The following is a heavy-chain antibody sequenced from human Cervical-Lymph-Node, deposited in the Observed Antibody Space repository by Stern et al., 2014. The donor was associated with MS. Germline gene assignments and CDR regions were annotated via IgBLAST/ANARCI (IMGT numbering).Heavy chain of an antibody. Sequence: HLQLQESGPGLVKPSETLSLTCTVSGGSISRSTYYWGWIRQPPGKGLELIGSIYYRGTPPYSPPPKSPVPLPVDTSKNQFPLKLSPVTAADTAVYYCARHHGDHSVVVPFPYFDYWGQGTLVTVSS. V-gene: IGHV4-39*01. D-gene: IGHD2-15*01. J-gene: IGHJ4*02. CDR3: ARHHGDHSVVVPFPYFDY. CDR1: GGSISRSTYY. CDR2: IYYRGTP.